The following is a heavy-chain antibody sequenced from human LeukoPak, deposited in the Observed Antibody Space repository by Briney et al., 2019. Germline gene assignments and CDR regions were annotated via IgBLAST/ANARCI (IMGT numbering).Heavy chain of an antibody. Sequence: GGSLRLSCAASGFTFSSYAMSWVRQAPRKNLEWVSGISSSGGSTYYADSVKGRFTISRDKSENTLYLQMNSLRAEDTAMYYCAKEAARLGNVDYWGQGALVTVSS. D-gene: IGHD6-6*01. CDR1: GFTFSSYA. CDR3: AKEAARLGNVDY. CDR2: ISSSGGST. V-gene: IGHV3-23*01. J-gene: IGHJ4*02.